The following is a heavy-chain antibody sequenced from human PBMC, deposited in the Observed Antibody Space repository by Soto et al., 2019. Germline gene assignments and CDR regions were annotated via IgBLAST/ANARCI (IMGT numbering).Heavy chain of an antibody. CDR3: SRRRSGMGIDY. CDR2: IYYSGST. Sequence: PSETLSLTCTVSGGSIIIGGYYWGWIRQPPGKGLEWIGSIYYSGSTYYNPSLRSRVTISVDTSKTQFSLKLTSVTAADTAVYYCSRRRSGMGIDYWGQGILVTVSS. D-gene: IGHD3-10*01. J-gene: IGHJ4*02. V-gene: IGHV4-39*01. CDR1: GGSIIIGGYY.